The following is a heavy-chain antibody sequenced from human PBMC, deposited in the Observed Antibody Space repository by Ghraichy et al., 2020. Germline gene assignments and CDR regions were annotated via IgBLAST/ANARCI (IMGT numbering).Heavy chain of an antibody. CDR3: ARRARGKQQLVDDAFDI. CDR1: GGSISSSSYY. V-gene: IGHV4-39*01. CDR2: IYYSGST. J-gene: IGHJ3*02. D-gene: IGHD6-13*01. Sequence: GSLRLSCTVSGGSISSSSYYWGWIRQPPGKGLEWIGNIYYSGSTYYNPSLKSRVTISVDTSKNQFSLKLSSVTAADTAVYYCARRARGKQQLVDDAFDIWGQGTMVTVSS.